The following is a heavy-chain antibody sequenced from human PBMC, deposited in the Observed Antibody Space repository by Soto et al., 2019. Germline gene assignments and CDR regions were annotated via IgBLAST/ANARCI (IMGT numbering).Heavy chain of an antibody. Sequence: QITLNESGPTVVRPTETLTLTCRFSGFSLTTSGVGVSWIRQSPGKAPEWLALIYWDDDKRYSASLKSRLTITKDTCKNLVVLTGSDSDPTDTATYYCAHRVLRTVFGLVTTTAIYFDFWGQGTPVAVSS. J-gene: IGHJ4*02. CDR3: AHRVLRTVFGLVTTTAIYFDF. V-gene: IGHV2-5*02. CDR2: IYWDDDK. D-gene: IGHD3-3*01. CDR1: GFSLTTSGVG.